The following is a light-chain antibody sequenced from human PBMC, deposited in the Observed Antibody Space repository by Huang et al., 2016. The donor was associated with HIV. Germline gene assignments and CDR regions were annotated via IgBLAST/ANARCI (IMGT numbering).Light chain of an antibody. CDR1: QSVSNN. V-gene: IGKV3-15*01. CDR2: GAS. Sequence: EVVMTQSPATLSVSPGERATLPCRASQSVSNNLAWYQQKPGQAPRLFIYGASTRATGIPARVSGSGSGTEFTLTISSLQAEDFAVYYCQQYNNWPPYTFGQGTKLEIK. CDR3: QQYNNWPPYT. J-gene: IGKJ2*01.